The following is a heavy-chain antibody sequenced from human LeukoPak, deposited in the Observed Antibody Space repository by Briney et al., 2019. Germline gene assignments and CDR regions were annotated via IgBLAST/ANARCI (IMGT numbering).Heavy chain of an antibody. J-gene: IGHJ6*03. V-gene: IGHV3-7*01. CDR2: IKQDGREK. D-gene: IGHD1-1*01. CDR3: ARDRVRRTRTTRNYYYYYMDV. Sequence: GVTLRLSCAASGFTFRSYGMSWVRQAPGKGREWGANIKQDGREKDYVDSVKGRFTISRDNAKNSLYLQMNSLRAEDTAVYYCARDRVRRTRTTRNYYYYYMDVWGKGTTVTVSS. CDR1: GFTFRSYG.